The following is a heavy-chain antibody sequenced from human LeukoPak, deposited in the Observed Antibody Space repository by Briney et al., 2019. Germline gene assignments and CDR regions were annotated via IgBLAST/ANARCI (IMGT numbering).Heavy chain of an antibody. CDR3: ARASVTHPVDFDL. V-gene: IGHV1-18*01. D-gene: IGHD4-17*01. J-gene: IGHJ2*01. CDR2: ISAYNGNT. CDR1: GYTFTRYG. Sequence: APVKVSCKASGYTFTRYGIRWGRQAPGQGLKWMGWISAYNGNTNYAQKLQRRVTMTTDTSTSTAYMDLRSLRSDDTAVYYCARASVTHPVDFDLWGRGTLVTVSS.